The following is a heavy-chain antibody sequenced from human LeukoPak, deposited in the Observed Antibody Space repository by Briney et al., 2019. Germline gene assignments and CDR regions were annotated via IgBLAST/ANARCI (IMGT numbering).Heavy chain of an antibody. D-gene: IGHD3-3*01. CDR2: INPNSGGT. V-gene: IGHV1-2*06. Sequence: ASVNVSCKASGYTFTGYYMHWVRQAPGQGLEWMGRINPNSGGTNYAQKFQGRVTMTRDTSISTAYMELSRLRSDDTAVYYCAIHGETTIFGVVITIHGMDVWGQGTTVTVSS. CDR1: GYTFTGYY. J-gene: IGHJ6*02. CDR3: AIHGETTIFGVVITIHGMDV.